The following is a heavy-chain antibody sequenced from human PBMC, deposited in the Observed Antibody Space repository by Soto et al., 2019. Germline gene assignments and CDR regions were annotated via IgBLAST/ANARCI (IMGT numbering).Heavy chain of an antibody. CDR3: LSAGSAVS. J-gene: IGHJ4*02. Sequence: GGSLRLSCAASGFILSNYWMTWVRQAPGKGLEWVANINYDGSEKNYVDSVKGRFTISRDNTRNSLALQMNTLRAKDTAVYYCLSAGSAVSWGQGTLVTVSS. CDR1: GFILSNYW. V-gene: IGHV3-7*05. D-gene: IGHD3-10*01. CDR2: INYDGSEK.